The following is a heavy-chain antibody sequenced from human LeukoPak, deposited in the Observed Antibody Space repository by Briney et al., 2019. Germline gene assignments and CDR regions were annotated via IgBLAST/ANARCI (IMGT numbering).Heavy chain of an antibody. J-gene: IGHJ3*02. D-gene: IGHD1-26*01. CDR1: GFTFSDYY. CDR3: AKMRSPGWELSWAFDI. CDR2: ISSSGSTI. V-gene: IGHV3-11*04. Sequence: PGGSLRLSCAASGFTFSDYYMSWIRQAPGKGLEWVSYISSSGSTIYYADSVKGRFTISRDNSKNTLYLQMNSLRAEDTAVYYCAKMRSPGWELSWAFDIWGQGTMVTVSS.